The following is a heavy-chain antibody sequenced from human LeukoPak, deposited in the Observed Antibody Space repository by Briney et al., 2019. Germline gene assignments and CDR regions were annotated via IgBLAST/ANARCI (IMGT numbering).Heavy chain of an antibody. CDR2: IWYDGSNK. D-gene: IGHD3-9*01. CDR1: GFTFSTYG. CDR3: AKVSHYDILTGYSSFDY. Sequence: GGSLRLSCAASGFTFSTYGMHWVRQAPGKGLEWLTDIWYDGSNKYYTDSVKGRFTISRDTSKNTLYLQMSSLRAEGTAVYYCAKVSHYDILTGYSSFDYWGQGTLVTVSS. V-gene: IGHV3-33*06. J-gene: IGHJ4*02.